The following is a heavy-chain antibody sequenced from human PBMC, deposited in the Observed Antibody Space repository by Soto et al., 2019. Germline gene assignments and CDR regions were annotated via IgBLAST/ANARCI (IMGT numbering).Heavy chain of an antibody. J-gene: IGHJ6*02. CDR1: GYSISSGYY. Sequence: KTSETLSLTCAVSGYSISSGYYWGWIRQPPGKGLEWIGSIYHSGSTYYNPSLKSRVTISVDTSKNQFSLKLSSVTAADTAVYYCARELGSGHYYYYGMDVWGQGTTVTVSS. CDR2: IYHSGST. D-gene: IGHD3-3*01. V-gene: IGHV4-38-2*02. CDR3: ARELGSGHYYYYGMDV.